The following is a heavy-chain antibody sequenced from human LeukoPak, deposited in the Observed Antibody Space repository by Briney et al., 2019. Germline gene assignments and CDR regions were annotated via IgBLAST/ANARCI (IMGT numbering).Heavy chain of an antibody. D-gene: IGHD7-27*01. CDR2: IYYSGST. Sequence: PSETLSLTCTVSGGSISSYYWSWIRQPPGKGLEWIGYIYYSGSTNYNPSLKSRVTISVDTSKNQFSLKLSSVTAADTAVYYCARESELGNFDYWGQGTLVTVSS. CDR1: GGSISSYY. V-gene: IGHV4-59*01. J-gene: IGHJ4*02. CDR3: ARESELGNFDY.